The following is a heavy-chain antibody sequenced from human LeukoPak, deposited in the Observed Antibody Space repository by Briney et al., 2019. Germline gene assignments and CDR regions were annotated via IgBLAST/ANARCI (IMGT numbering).Heavy chain of an antibody. J-gene: IGHJ4*02. CDR3: ARAPPTYYDILTGYLESPYYFDY. CDR1: GGSISSYY. Sequence: SETLSLNCTVSGGSISSYYWSWIRQPPGKGLEWIGYIYYSGSTNYNPSLKSRVTISVDTSKNQFSLKLSSVTAADTAVYYCARAPPTYYDILTGYLESPYYFDYWGQGTLVTVSS. V-gene: IGHV4-59*01. CDR2: IYYSGST. D-gene: IGHD3-9*01.